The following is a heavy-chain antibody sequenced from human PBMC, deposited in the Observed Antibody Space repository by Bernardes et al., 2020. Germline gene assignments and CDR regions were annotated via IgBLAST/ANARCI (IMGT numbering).Heavy chain of an antibody. CDR1: GGSISSYY. D-gene: IGHD6-6*01. V-gene: IGHV4-59*01. J-gene: IGHJ6*04. CDR2: IYYSGST. Sequence: SETLSLTCTVSGGSISSYYWSWIRQPPGKGLEWNGYIYYSGSTNYNPSLKSRVTISVDTSKNQFSLKLSSVTAADTAVYYCARAVGSSSGGLWYYYYGMDVWGKGTTVTVSS. CDR3: ARAVGSSSGGLWYYYYGMDV.